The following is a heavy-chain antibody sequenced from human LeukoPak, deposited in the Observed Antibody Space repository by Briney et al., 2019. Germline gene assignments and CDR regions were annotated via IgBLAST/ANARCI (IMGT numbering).Heavy chain of an antibody. CDR1: GYTFTHNF. Sequence: ASVKVSCKASGYTFTHNFMHWVRQAPGQGLEWMGIINPSGDNTWYAQKFQGRVTMTRDMATSTDYMEVNSLRSEDTAGYYCARDNSMGDSAWWFDPWGQGTLVTVSS. CDR2: INPSGDNT. J-gene: IGHJ5*02. D-gene: IGHD5-12*01. V-gene: IGHV1-46*01. CDR3: ARDNSMGDSAWWFDP.